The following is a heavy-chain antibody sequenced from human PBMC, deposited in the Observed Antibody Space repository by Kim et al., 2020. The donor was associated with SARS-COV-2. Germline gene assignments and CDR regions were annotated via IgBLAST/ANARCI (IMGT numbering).Heavy chain of an antibody. Sequence: GGSLRLSCSASGFTFSSYAMHWVRQAPGKGLEYVSAISSNGGSTYYADSVKGRFTISRDNSKNTLYLQMSSLRAEDTAVYYCVKVAKGSGWYFDYWGQGTLVTVSS. J-gene: IGHJ4*02. CDR2: ISSNGGST. D-gene: IGHD6-19*01. CDR3: VKVAKGSGWYFDY. V-gene: IGHV3-64D*09. CDR1: GFTFSSYA.